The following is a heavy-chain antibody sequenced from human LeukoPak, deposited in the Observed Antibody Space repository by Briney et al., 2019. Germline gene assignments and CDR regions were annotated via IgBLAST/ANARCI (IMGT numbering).Heavy chain of an antibody. Sequence: SETLSLTCTVSGGSISSYYWSWIRQPAGKGLEWIGRIYTSGSTNYNPSLKSRVTMSVDTSKNQFSLKRRSVTAADTAVYYCARSTYHTYYFDYWGQGTLVTVSS. CDR1: GGSISSYY. V-gene: IGHV4-4*07. CDR3: ARSTYHTYYFDY. D-gene: IGHD1-14*01. CDR2: IYTSGST. J-gene: IGHJ4*02.